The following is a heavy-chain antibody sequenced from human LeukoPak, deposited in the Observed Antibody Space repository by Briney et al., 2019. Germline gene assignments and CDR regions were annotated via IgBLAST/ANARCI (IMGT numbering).Heavy chain of an antibody. CDR1: GGSISSTNW. CDR2: IYHTGST. CDR3: ARYEYLEQEYSRSSGGY. V-gene: IGHV4-4*02. D-gene: IGHD6-6*01. Sequence: PSGTLSLTCAVSGGSISSTNWWTWVRQAPGKGLEWIGEIYHTGSTNYNPSLESRVTISVDKSKNQFSLKLSSVTAADTAVYYCARYEYLEQEYSRSSGGYWGQGTLVTVSS. J-gene: IGHJ4*02.